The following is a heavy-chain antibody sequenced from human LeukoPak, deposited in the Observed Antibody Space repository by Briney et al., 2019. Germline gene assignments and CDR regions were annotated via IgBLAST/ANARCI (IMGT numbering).Heavy chain of an antibody. CDR1: GFTFSSYG. Sequence: GGSLRLSCAASGFTFSSYGMHWVRQAPGKGPEWVAVILSDGSKEFYTDSVKGRFTISRDNSKNTLYLQMNSLRAEDTAVYYCVRDDDRPGNGLDYWGQGTLVTVSS. D-gene: IGHD3-22*01. J-gene: IGHJ4*02. CDR3: VRDDDRPGNGLDY. CDR2: ILSDGSKE. V-gene: IGHV3-33*01.